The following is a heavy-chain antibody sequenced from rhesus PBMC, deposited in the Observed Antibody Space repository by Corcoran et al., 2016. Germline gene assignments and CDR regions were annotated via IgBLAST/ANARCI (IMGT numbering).Heavy chain of an antibody. Sequence: QVQLQESGPGLVKPSETLSLTCAVSGYSISSGYYWGWFRQPPGKGLGGIGHIRGGGSNTLNPPLKSRVTISTDTSKNQFSLKLSSVTAADTAVYYCARVWYRLFTADYWGRGVLVTVSS. J-gene: IGHJ4*01. V-gene: IGHV4S14*01. D-gene: IGHD2-27*01. CDR3: ARVWYRLFTADY. CDR2: IRGGGSN. CDR1: GYSISSGYY.